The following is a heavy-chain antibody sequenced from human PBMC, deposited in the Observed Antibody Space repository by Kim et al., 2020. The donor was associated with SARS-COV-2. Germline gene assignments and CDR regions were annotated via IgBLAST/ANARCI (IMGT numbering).Heavy chain of an antibody. CDR2: ISNDGSNK. D-gene: IGHD5-18*01. CDR1: GFSFTNYG. CDR3: AKDILRSYSTFDY. J-gene: IGHJ4*02. Sequence: GGSLRLSCAASGFSFTNYGMHWVRQAPGKGLEWVAVISNDGSNKYYTDYVRGRFTISRDNSKNTLYLQMNSLSAEDTAVYYCAKDILRSYSTFDYWGQGTLVLVSS. V-gene: IGHV3-30*18.